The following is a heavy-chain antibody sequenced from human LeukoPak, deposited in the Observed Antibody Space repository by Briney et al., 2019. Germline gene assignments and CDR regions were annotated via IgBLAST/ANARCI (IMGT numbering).Heavy chain of an antibody. CDR3: ARGLVTRPSTSYRYYYMDV. D-gene: IGHD6-6*01. CDR2: ISSSGSTI. Sequence: GGSLRLSCAASGFTFSHYYMSWIRQAPGKGLEWVSYISSSGSTIYYADSVKGRFTISRDNAKNSLSLQMNSLRAEDTAGYYCARGLVTRPSTSYRYYYMDVWGKGNTVTVSS. J-gene: IGHJ6*03. CDR1: GFTFSHYY. V-gene: IGHV3-11*01.